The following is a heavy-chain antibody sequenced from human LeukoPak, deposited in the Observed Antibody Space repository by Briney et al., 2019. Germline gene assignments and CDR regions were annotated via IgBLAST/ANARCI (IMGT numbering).Heavy chain of an antibody. V-gene: IGHV3-43D*03. CDR1: GFSFDDYA. CDR3: AKDVRAVAGTWSHMDV. D-gene: IGHD6-19*01. J-gene: IGHJ6*03. Sequence: PGGSLRLSCAASGFSFDDYAMHWVRQAPGEGLEWVSLITWDGGNTYYADSVKVRFTIPRDNSKNSLYLQMNSLRVEDTALYYCAKDVRAVAGTWSHMDVWGKGTTVTVSS. CDR2: ITWDGGNT.